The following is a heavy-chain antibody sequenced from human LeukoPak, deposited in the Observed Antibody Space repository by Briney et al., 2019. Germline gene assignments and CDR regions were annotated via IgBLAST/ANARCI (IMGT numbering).Heavy chain of an antibody. D-gene: IGHD7-27*01. J-gene: IGHJ6*02. V-gene: IGHV3-30-3*01. CDR1: GFTFSSYA. CDR2: ISYDGSNK. Sequence: GKSLRLSCAASGFTFSSYAMHWVRQAPGKGLEWVAVISYDGSNKYYADSVKGRFTISRDNSKNTLYLQMNSLRAEDTAVYYCARDFNWDGYYYYYGMDVWGQGTTVTVSS. CDR3: ARDFNWDGYYYYYGMDV.